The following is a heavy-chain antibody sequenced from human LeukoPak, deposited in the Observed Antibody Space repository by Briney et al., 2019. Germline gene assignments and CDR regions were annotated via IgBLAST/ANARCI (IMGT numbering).Heavy chain of an antibody. J-gene: IGHJ3*02. D-gene: IGHD6-13*01. V-gene: IGHV3-9*03. CDR3: AKGGYSSSWHNPFDI. Sequence: GGSLRLSCAASGFTFSTYWMHWVRQAPGKGLEWVSGISWDSGSIGYADSVKGRFTISRDNAKNSLYLQMNSLRADDMGLYYCAKGGYSSSWHNPFDIWGQGTMVTASS. CDR1: GFTFSTYW. CDR2: ISWDSGSI.